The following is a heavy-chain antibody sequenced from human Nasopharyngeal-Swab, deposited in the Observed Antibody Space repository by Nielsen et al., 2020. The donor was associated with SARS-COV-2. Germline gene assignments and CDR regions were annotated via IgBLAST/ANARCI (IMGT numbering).Heavy chain of an antibody. D-gene: IGHD3-22*01. CDR3: ASTPLDSSGYYYAFHY. Sequence: LSLTCAASGFTFSRYTMHWVRQAPGKGLEWVAVISYDGSNKYYADSVKGRFTISRDISKNTLYLQMNSLRAEDTAVFYCASTPLDSSGYYYAFHYWGRGTRVTVSS. CDR1: GFTFSRYT. J-gene: IGHJ4*02. CDR2: ISYDGSNK. V-gene: IGHV3-30-3*01.